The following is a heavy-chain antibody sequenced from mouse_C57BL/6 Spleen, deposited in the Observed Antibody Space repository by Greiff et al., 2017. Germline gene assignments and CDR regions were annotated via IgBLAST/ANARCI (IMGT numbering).Heavy chain of an antibody. CDR3: ARDCSSHKGLAY. Sequence: QVQLQQPGAELVMPGASVKLSCKASGYTFTSYWMTWVKQRHGKGLEWIGEIDPTDGYTTYNQKFKGKSTLTVNKSSSTAYMQLSSLTSEDSAVYYCARDCSSHKGLAYWGQGTLVTVSA. V-gene: IGHV1-69*01. CDR1: GYTFTSYW. J-gene: IGHJ3*01. D-gene: IGHD6-1*01. CDR2: IDPTDGYT.